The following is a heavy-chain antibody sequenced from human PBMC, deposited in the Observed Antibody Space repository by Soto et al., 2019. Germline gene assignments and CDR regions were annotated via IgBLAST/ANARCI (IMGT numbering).Heavy chain of an antibody. V-gene: IGHV3-7*01. CDR1: GFTFSTYW. Sequence: GGSLRLSCAASGFTFSTYWMSWLRQAPGKGLEWVATIKQDGSGKYHVDSVKGRFTISRDNSKNTLYLQMNSLRAEDTALYYCARGDYDFWSGYYYYYMDVWGKGTTVTVSS. J-gene: IGHJ6*03. CDR2: IKQDGSGK. D-gene: IGHD3-3*01. CDR3: ARGDYDFWSGYYYYYMDV.